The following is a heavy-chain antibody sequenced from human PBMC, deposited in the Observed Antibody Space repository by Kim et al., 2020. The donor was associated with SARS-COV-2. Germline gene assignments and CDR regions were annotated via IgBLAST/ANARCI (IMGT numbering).Heavy chain of an antibody. CDR2: INPNSGGT. CDR3: ARDLSHSSSYYYYYGMDV. CDR1: GYTFTGYY. D-gene: IGHD6-13*01. Sequence: ASVKVSCKASGYTFTGYYMHWVRQAPGQGLEWMGWINPNSGGTNYAQKFQGRVTMTRDTSISTAYMELSRLRSDYTAVYYCARDLSHSSSYYYYYGMDVWGQGTTVTVSS. V-gene: IGHV1-2*02. J-gene: IGHJ6*02.